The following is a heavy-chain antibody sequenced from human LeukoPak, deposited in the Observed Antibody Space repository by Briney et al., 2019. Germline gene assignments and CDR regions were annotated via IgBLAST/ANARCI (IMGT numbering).Heavy chain of an antibody. CDR1: GYTFTGYY. Sequence: ASVKVSCKASGYTFTGYYMHRVRQAPGQGLEWMGWINPNSGGTNYAQKFQGRVTMTRDTSISTAYMELSRLRSDDTAVYYCARQVVVVIAPSNLNNWFDPWGQGTLVTVSS. V-gene: IGHV1-2*02. CDR3: ARQVVVVIAPSNLNNWFDP. D-gene: IGHD2-21*01. CDR2: INPNSGGT. J-gene: IGHJ5*02.